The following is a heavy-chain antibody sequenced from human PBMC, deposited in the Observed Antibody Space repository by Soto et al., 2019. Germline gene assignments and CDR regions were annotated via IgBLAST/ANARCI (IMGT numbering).Heavy chain of an antibody. CDR3: AKFEVPYDYGDSXYDY. CDR2: ISGSGGST. J-gene: IGHJ4*02. Sequence: GGSLRLSCAASGFTFSSYAMSWVRQAPGKGLEWVSAISGSGGSTYYADSVKGRFTISRDNSKNTLYLQMNSLRAEDTAVYYCAKFEVPYDYGDSXYDYWGQGTLVTVSS. CDR1: GFTFSSYA. V-gene: IGHV3-23*01. D-gene: IGHD4-17*01.